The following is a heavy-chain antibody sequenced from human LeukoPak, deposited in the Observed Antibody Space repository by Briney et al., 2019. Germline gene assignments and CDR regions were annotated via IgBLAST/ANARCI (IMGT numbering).Heavy chain of an antibody. J-gene: IGHJ6*04. V-gene: IGHV1-24*01. CDR1: GYTLTELS. Sequence: ASVKVSCKVSGYTLTELSMHWVRQAPGKGLEWMGGFDPEDGETIYAQKFQGRVTMTEDTSTDTAYMELSSLRSEDTAVYYCATRSSNAYGLTYYGMGVWGKGTTVTVSS. D-gene: IGHD3-10*01. CDR2: FDPEDGET. CDR3: ATRSSNAYGLTYYGMGV.